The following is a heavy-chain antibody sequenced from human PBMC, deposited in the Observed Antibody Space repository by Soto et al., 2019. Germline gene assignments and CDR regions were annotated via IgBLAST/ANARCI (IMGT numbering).Heavy chain of an antibody. CDR1: GYTFTRYY. CDR3: ARGIGCGITTCYARYYYYMDV. CDR2: INPSGNST. V-gene: IGHV1-46*03. J-gene: IGHJ6*03. D-gene: IGHD2-2*01. Sequence: ASVKVSCKASGYTFTRYYIHWVRQAPGQGLEWMGIINPSGNSTDYAQKFQGRVTMTRDTSTSTVYMELSSLRSEDTAVYYCARGIGCGITTCYARYYYYMDVWGRGTTVTVSS.